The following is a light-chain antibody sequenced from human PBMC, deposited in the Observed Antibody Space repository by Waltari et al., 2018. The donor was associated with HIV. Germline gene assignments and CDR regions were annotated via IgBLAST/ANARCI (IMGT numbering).Light chain of an antibody. Sequence: QSALTQPASVSGSPGQSITLSCTGTSRDLGSYNLSSWYQQHPGKALKLMIYEVNQRPSALSQRFSGSKSDNTASLTISGRQAEDDANYYFCTHAGSAYVFGSGTKVNVL. J-gene: IGLJ1*01. CDR2: EVN. CDR3: CTHAGSAYV. CDR1: SRDLGSYNL. V-gene: IGLV2-23*02.